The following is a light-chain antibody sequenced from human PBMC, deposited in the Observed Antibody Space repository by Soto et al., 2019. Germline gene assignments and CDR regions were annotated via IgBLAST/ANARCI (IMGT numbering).Light chain of an antibody. J-gene: IGLJ1*01. V-gene: IGLV2-18*02. CDR2: DVT. CDR1: ISDVGFYAR. CDR3: SSYTSSSTYV. Sequence: QSALTQPPSVSGSPEQSVTISCTGTISDVGFYARVSWYQQPPGTAPKLLIYDVTNRPSGVPDRFSGSQSGKTASLTISGLQAGDEADYYCSSYTSSSTYVFGTGTKLTVL.